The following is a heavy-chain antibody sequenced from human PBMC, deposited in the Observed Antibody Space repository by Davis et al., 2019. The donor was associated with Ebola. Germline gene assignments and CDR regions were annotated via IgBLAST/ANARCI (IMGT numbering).Heavy chain of an antibody. CDR2: INHSGST. J-gene: IGHJ4*02. CDR3: ARGYSGNPIAY. D-gene: IGHD4-23*01. CDR1: GFTVTSTY. Sequence: GSLRLSCAASGFTVTSTYMSWVRQAPGKGLEWIGEINHSGSTNYNPSLKSRVTLSVDTSKNHFSLRLNSVTAADTAVYYCARGYSGNPIAYWGQGTLVTVSS. V-gene: IGHV4-34*01.